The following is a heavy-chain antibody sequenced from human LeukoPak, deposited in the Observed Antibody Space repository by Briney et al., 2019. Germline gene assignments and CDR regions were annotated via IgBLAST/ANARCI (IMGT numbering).Heavy chain of an antibody. V-gene: IGHV3-21*01. CDR1: GFTFSSYI. CDR3: AREITGEGFDY. CDR2: IGTDTRYM. J-gene: IGHJ4*02. Sequence: GGSLRLSCAASGFTFSSYIMNWVRQAPGKGLEWVSSIGTDTRYMFYADSVKGRFTTSRDNAKNSLFLQMNSLRAEDTAVYYCAREITGEGFDYWGQGTLVTVSS. D-gene: IGHD7-27*01.